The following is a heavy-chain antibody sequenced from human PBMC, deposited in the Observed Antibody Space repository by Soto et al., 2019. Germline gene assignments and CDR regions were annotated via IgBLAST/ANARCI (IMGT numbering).Heavy chain of an antibody. CDR1: GFIFDSYA. D-gene: IGHD3-10*01. CDR3: GGGPDYRNNYYYGMDV. V-gene: IGHV3-23*01. CDR2: ISGSGHNT. J-gene: IGHJ6*02. Sequence: VGSLRLSCTASGFIFDSYAMSWVRQAPGKGLECISTISGSGHNTYYADSVKGRFTISRDSSKDTVYLQMNNLRADDTAVYFCGGGPDYRNNYYYGMDVWGQGTTVTVSS.